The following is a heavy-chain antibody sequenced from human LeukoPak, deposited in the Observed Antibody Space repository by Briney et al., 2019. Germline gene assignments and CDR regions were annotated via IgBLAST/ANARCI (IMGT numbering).Heavy chain of an antibody. D-gene: IGHD6-19*01. CDR3: ARGAAVAGYFDY. Sequence: SVKVSCKASGGTLSSYAISWVRQAPGQGLVWMGGIIPIFGTANYAQKFQDRVTITADESTSTAYMELSSLRSEDTAVYYCARGAAVAGYFDYWGQGTLVTVSS. CDR1: GGTLSSYA. J-gene: IGHJ4*02. V-gene: IGHV1-69*13. CDR2: IIPIFGTA.